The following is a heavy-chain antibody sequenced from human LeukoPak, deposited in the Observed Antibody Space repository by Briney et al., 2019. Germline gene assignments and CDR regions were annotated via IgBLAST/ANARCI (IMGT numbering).Heavy chain of an antibody. Sequence: SETLSLTCTVSGGSISSYYWSWIRQPAGKGLEWIGRIYTSGSTNYNPSLKSRVTMSVDTSKNQFSLKLSSVTAADTAVYYCARSPGIVGATTLGYYYYMDVWGKGTTVTISS. J-gene: IGHJ6*03. CDR2: IYTSGST. D-gene: IGHD1-26*01. CDR1: GGSISSYY. V-gene: IGHV4-4*07. CDR3: ARSPGIVGATTLGYYYYMDV.